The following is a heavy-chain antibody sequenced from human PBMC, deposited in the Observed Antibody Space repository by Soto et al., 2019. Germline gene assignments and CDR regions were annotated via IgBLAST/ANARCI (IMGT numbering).Heavy chain of an antibody. CDR1: GFTFSTYA. CDR3: AKDRYGDYGGIDY. Sequence: GGSLRLSCAASGFTFSTYAMIWVRQAPGKGLEWVSVITGSGGSTYYADSVKDRFTISRDTSKNTLSLQMNSLRAEDTAVYYCAKDRYGDYGGIDYWGQGTMVTV. J-gene: IGHJ4*02. V-gene: IGHV3-23*01. CDR2: ITGSGGST. D-gene: IGHD4-17*01.